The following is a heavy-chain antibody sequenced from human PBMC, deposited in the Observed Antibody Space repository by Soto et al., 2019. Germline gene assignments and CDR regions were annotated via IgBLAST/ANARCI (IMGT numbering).Heavy chain of an antibody. V-gene: IGHV1-46*03. CDR1: GYTFTSYH. D-gene: IGHD7-27*01. CDR3: ARAQVWGMHDY. J-gene: IGHJ4*02. Sequence: QVQLVQSGAEVKKPGASVKISCKASGYTFTSYHIHWVRQAPGQGLEWMGVINPSGATTTFAKKFQGSVTMTRDTSTSTVYMELGSLTSDDTAVYHCARAQVWGMHDYWGQGTLVTVSS. CDR2: INPSGATT.